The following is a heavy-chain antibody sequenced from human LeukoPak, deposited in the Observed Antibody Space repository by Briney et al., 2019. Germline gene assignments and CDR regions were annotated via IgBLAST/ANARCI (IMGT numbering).Heavy chain of an antibody. CDR2: ISGSGGST. J-gene: IGHJ4*02. D-gene: IGHD4-17*01. Sequence: RSGGSLRLSCAASGFTFSSYAMSWVRQAPGKGLKWFSAISGSGGSTYYADSVKGRFTISRDNSKNTLYLQMNSLRAEDTAVYYCAKGSHDYGNGDYYFDYWGQGTLVTVSS. V-gene: IGHV3-23*01. CDR3: AKGSHDYGNGDYYFDY. CDR1: GFTFSSYA.